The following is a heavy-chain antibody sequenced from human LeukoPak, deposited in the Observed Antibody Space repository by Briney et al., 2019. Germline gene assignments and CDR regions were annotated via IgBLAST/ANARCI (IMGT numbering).Heavy chain of an antibody. CDR3: ARDPLRGDGYTFDS. J-gene: IGHJ4*02. D-gene: IGHD2-21*01. CDR1: GFTFSDYY. V-gene: IGHV3-11*04. Sequence: GGSLRLSCAASGFTFSDYYMTWIRQAPGKGLEWVSFITRGGTSIYYADSVKGRFTISRDNAKKLLFLQMNSLRAEDTAVYYCARDPLRGDGYTFDSWGQGTLVTVSS. CDR2: ITRGGTSI.